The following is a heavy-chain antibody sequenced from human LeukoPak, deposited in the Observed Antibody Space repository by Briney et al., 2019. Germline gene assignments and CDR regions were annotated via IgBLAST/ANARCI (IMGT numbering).Heavy chain of an antibody. V-gene: IGHV4-59*11. Sequence: PSETLSLTCTVSGGSISSHYRSWIREPPGKGREGGGDIYYSGSTNYNPSLKSPVTISVDTSKTQFSLKLSSVTAADTAVYYCASSHLPRTYFDYWGQGTLVTVSS. CDR3: ASSHLPRTYFDY. D-gene: IGHD1/OR15-1a*01. CDR1: GGSISSHY. CDR2: IYYSGST. J-gene: IGHJ4*02.